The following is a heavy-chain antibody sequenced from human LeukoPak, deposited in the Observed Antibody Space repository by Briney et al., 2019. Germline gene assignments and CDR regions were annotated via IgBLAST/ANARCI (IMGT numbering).Heavy chain of an antibody. J-gene: IGHJ5*02. CDR3: ASHPIAVAGTDWFDP. Sequence: PSETLSLTCAVYGGSFSGYYWSWIRQPPGKGLEWIGEINHSGSTNYNPSLKSRVTIPVDTSKNQFSLKLSSVTAADTAVYYCASHPIAVAGTDWFDPWGQGTLVTVSS. CDR1: GGSFSGYY. V-gene: IGHV4-34*01. D-gene: IGHD6-19*01. CDR2: INHSGST.